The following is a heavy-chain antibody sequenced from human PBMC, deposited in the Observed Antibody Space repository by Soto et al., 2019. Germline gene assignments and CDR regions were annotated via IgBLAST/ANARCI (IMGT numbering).Heavy chain of an antibody. V-gene: IGHV4-34*01. D-gene: IGHD2-15*01. Sequence: SETLSLTCAVYGWSFSGYYWSWVRQPPGKGLGWIGEINHSGSTNYNPSLKSRVTISVDTSKNQFSLKLSSVTAADTAVYYCARYRRYCSGGSCYSKDDAFDIWGQGTMVTVSS. CDR2: INHSGST. CDR3: ARYRRYCSGGSCYSKDDAFDI. J-gene: IGHJ3*02. CDR1: GWSFSGYY.